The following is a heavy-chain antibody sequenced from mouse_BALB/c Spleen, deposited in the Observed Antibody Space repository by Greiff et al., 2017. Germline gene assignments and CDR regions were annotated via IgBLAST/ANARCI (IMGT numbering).Heavy chain of an antibody. V-gene: IGHV1-18*01. CDR2: INPNNGGT. D-gene: IGHD2-1*01. Sequence: VQLKQSGPELVKPGASVKIPCKASGYTFTDYNMDWVKQSHGKSLEWIGDINPNNGGTIYNQKFKGKATLTVDKSSSTAYMELRSLTSEDTAVYYCARLGALYGNYWGQGTSVTVSS. J-gene: IGHJ4*01. CDR3: ARLGALYGNY. CDR1: GYTFTDYN.